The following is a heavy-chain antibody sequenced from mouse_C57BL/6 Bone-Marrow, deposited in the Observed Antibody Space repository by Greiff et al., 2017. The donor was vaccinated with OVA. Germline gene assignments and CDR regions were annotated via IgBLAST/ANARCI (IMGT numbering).Heavy chain of an antibody. Sequence: EVQLQQSGAELVRPGASVKLSCTASGFNIKDDYMHWVKQRPEQGLEWIGWIDPENGDTEYASKFQGKATITADTSSNTAYLQLSSLTSEDTAVYYCTGVYDGYYGRLNFAYWGQGTLVTVSA. CDR3: TGVYDGYYGRLNFAY. V-gene: IGHV14-4*01. D-gene: IGHD2-3*01. J-gene: IGHJ3*01. CDR2: IDPENGDT. CDR1: GFNIKDDY.